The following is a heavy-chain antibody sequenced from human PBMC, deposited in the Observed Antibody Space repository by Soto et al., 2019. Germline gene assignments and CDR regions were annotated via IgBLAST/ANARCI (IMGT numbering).Heavy chain of an antibody. CDR2: ISYDGSNK. CDR3: AKVFYRQQLFDY. CDR1: GFTFSSYG. D-gene: IGHD6-13*01. V-gene: IGHV3-30*18. J-gene: IGHJ4*02. Sequence: QVQLVESGGGVVQPGRSLRLSCAASGFTFSSYGMHWVRQAPGKGLEWVAVISYDGSNKYYADSVKGRFTISRDNSKNTLYLQMNSLRAEDTAVYYCAKVFYRQQLFDYWGQGTLVTVSS.